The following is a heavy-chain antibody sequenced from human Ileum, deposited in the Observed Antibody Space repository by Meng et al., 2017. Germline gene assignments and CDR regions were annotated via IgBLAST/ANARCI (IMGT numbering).Heavy chain of an antibody. CDR1: GFTFSSYW. J-gene: IGHJ4*02. V-gene: IGHV3-7*01. Sequence: GESLKISCAASGFTFSSYWMSWVRQAPGKGLEWVANIKQDGSEKYYVDSVKGRFTISRDNAKNSLYLQMNSLRAEDTAVYYCAARYSSGWYPPQPYYFDYWGQGTLVTVSS. CDR2: IKQDGSEK. D-gene: IGHD6-19*01. CDR3: AARYSSGWYPPQPYYFDY.